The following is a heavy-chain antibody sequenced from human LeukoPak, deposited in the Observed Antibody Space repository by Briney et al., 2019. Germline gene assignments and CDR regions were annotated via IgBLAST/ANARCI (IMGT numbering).Heavy chain of an antibody. D-gene: IGHD6-19*01. J-gene: IGHJ3*02. CDR2: ISSSSSTI. Sequence: GGSLRLSCAASGFTFSSYSMNWVRQAPGKGLEWVSYISSSSSTIYYADSVKGRFTISRDNAKNSLYLQMNSLRAEDTAVYYCAREGSSGWYILGAFDIWGQGTMVTVSS. V-gene: IGHV3-48*01. CDR1: GFTFSSYS. CDR3: AREGSSGWYILGAFDI.